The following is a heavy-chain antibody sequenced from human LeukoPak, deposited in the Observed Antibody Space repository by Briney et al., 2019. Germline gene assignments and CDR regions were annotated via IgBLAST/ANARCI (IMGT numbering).Heavy chain of an antibody. J-gene: IGHJ4*02. Sequence: GGSLRLSCAASGFTFSSYGMHWVRQAPGKGLEWVAFMQHDGSVIFYADSVKGRFTISRDNSKNTVYLQMSSLRTEDTAVYYWARESSYSTPDYWGQGTLVTVSS. CDR1: GFTFSSYG. CDR3: ARESSYSTPDY. D-gene: IGHD6-13*01. CDR2: MQHDGSVI. V-gene: IGHV3-30*02.